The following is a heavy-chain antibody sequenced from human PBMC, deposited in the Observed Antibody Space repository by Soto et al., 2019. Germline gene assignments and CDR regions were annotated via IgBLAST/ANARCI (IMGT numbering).Heavy chain of an antibody. D-gene: IGHD1-26*01. CDR2: IIPIFGTA. CDR1: GGTFSSYA. CDR3: ARERWERPNYAFDI. V-gene: IGHV1-69*13. J-gene: IGHJ3*02. Sequence: RASVKVSCKASGGTFSSYAISWVRQAPGQGLEWMGGIIPIFGTANYAQKFQGRVTITADESTSTAYMELSSLRSEDTAVYYCARERWERPNYAFDIWGQGTMVTVSS.